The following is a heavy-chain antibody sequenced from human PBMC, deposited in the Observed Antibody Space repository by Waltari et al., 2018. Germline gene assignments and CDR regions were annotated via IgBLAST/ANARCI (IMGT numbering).Heavy chain of an antibody. J-gene: IGHJ4*02. V-gene: IGHV1-2*02. CDR2: SNPNTGGT. Sequence: QVQLVQSGAEVTKPGASVHVSCKASGYNFIGYYIHWVRQAPGQGLEWMGWSNPNTGGTKYAQKYQGRVTLTRDTSISTAYMELSSLGSDDMTVFYCARQAARNFDYWSQGTLVTVSS. CDR3: ARQAARNFDY. CDR1: GYNFIGYY.